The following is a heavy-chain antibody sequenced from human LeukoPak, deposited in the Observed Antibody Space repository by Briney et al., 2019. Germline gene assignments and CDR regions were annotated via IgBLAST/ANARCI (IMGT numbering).Heavy chain of an antibody. J-gene: IGHJ5*02. D-gene: IGHD3-10*01. CDR1: GGSFSDYY. Sequence: LSLTCAVYGGSFSDYYMSWIRQAPGKGLEWVSYISSSGSTIYYADSVKGRFTISRDNAKNSLYLQMNSLRAEDTAVYYCARVGGWFGDQSPRWFDPWGQGTLVTVSS. V-gene: IGHV3-11*01. CDR2: ISSSGSTI. CDR3: ARVGGWFGDQSPRWFDP.